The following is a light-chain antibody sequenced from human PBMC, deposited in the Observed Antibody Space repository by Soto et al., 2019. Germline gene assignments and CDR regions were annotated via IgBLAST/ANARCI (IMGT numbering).Light chain of an antibody. CDR1: SSDVGGYNY. V-gene: IGLV2-14*01. J-gene: IGLJ2*01. Sequence: QSVLTQPASVSGSPGQSITISCTGTSSDVGGYNYVSWYQQHPGKAPKVMIYEVSNRPSGVSNRFSASKSGNTASLTISGLQAEDEADYYCSSYTSSSTVVFGGGTQLTVL. CDR2: EVS. CDR3: SSYTSSSTVV.